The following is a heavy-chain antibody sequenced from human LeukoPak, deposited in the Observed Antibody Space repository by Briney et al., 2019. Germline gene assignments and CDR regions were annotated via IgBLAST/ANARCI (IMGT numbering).Heavy chain of an antibody. V-gene: IGHV3-33*08. CDR1: GFTFDTYW. D-gene: IGHD5-24*01. Sequence: PGGSLRLSRAASGFTFDTYWMTWVRQAPGKGLEWVAVIWYDGSNKYYADSVKGRFTISRDNSKNTLYLQMNSLRAEDTAVYYCAREGGARDGYNYFDYWGQGILVTVSS. CDR2: IWYDGSNK. CDR3: AREGGARDGYNYFDY. J-gene: IGHJ4*02.